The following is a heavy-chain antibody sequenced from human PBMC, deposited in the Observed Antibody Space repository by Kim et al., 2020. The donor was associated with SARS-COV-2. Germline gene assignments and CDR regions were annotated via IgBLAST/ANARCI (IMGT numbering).Heavy chain of an antibody. D-gene: IGHD5-18*01. Sequence: GGSLRLSCAASGFTFSSYAMSWVRQAPGKGLEWVSAISGSGGSTYYADSVKGRFTISRDNSKNTLYLQMNSLRAEDTAVYYCAKGGQLGRPRYYYYGMDVWGQGTTVTVSS. CDR2: ISGSGGST. J-gene: IGHJ6*02. CDR1: GFTFSSYA. CDR3: AKGGQLGRPRYYYYGMDV. V-gene: IGHV3-23*01.